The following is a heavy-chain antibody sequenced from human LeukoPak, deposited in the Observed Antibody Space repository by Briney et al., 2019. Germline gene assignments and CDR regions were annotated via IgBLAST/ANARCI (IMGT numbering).Heavy chain of an antibody. CDR2: IYHSGST. CDR1: GYSISSGYY. Sequence: SETLSLTCAVSGYSISSGYYWDWIRQPPGKGLEWIGSIYHSGSTYYNPSLKSRVTISVDTSKNQFSLKLSSVTAADTAVYYCARRQWRSYDAFDIWGQGTMVTVSS. V-gene: IGHV4-38-2*01. J-gene: IGHJ3*02. D-gene: IGHD6-19*01. CDR3: ARRQWRSYDAFDI.